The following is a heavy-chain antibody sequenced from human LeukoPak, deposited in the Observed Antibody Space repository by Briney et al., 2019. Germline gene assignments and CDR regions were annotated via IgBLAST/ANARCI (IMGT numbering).Heavy chain of an antibody. CDR1: GFTFSDYY. J-gene: IGHJ4*02. Sequence: GGSLRLSCAASGFTFSDYYMSWIRQAPGKGLEWVSYISSSGSTIYYADSVKGRFTISRDNAKNSLYLQMNSLRAEDTAVYYCATQGREAVVAAHGFDYWGQGTLVTVSS. D-gene: IGHD2-15*01. CDR3: ATQGREAVVAAHGFDY. CDR2: ISSSGSTI. V-gene: IGHV3-11*01.